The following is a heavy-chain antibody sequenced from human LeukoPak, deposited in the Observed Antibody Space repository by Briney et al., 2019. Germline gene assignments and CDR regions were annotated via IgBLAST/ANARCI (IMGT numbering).Heavy chain of an antibody. CDR1: GYTFTGYY. CDR3: ARNLWFGESSDAFDM. D-gene: IGHD3-10*01. CDR2: INPKSGGT. Sequence: AASVKVSCKASGYTFTGYYMHWVRQAPGQGLEWMGWINPKSGGTNYAQKFQGRVTMTGDTSISTAYMDMSSLRSDDTAVYYCARNLWFGESSDAFDMWGQGTMVTVSS. V-gene: IGHV1-2*02. J-gene: IGHJ3*02.